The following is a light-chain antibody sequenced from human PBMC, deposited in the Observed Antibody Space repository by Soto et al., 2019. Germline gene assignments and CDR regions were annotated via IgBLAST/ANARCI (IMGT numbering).Light chain of an antibody. V-gene: IGKV1-5*01. CDR1: QGISSW. J-gene: IGKJ1*01. CDR2: DAS. Sequence: DIQVTQSPSTLSASVGDRVTITCRASQGISSWLAWYQQKPGKAPKLLIYDASSLESGVPSRFRGSGSGTEFTLTISSLQPDDFPTYYCLQHNSYPWAFGQGTKA. CDR3: LQHNSYPWA.